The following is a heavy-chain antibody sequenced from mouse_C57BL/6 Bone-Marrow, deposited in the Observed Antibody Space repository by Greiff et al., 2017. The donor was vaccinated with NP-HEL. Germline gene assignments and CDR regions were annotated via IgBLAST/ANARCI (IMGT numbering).Heavy chain of an antibody. CDR1: GYTFTSYG. CDR2: IYPRSGNT. CDR3: ARGVLTTVVAPFAY. Sequence: VQLVESGAELARPGASVKLSCKASGYTFTSYGISWVKQRTGQGLEWIGEIYPRSGNTYYNEKFKGKATLTADKSSSTAYMELRSLTSEDSAVYFCARGVLTTVVAPFAYWGQGTLVTVSA. V-gene: IGHV1-81*01. J-gene: IGHJ3*01. D-gene: IGHD1-1*01.